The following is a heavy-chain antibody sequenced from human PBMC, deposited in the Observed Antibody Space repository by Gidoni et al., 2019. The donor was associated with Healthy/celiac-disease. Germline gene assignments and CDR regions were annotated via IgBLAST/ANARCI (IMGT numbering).Heavy chain of an antibody. CDR2: ISYDGSNK. CDR1: GFPFSSYG. Sequence: QVQLVESGGGVVQPGRSLSLSCAASGFPFSSYGMRWVRQAPGKGLEWVAVISYDGSNKYYADSVKGRFTISRDNSKNTLYLQMNSLRAEDTAVYYCAKALPRITGTTSDGGYYYYGMDVWGQGTTVTVSS. J-gene: IGHJ6*02. D-gene: IGHD1-7*01. CDR3: AKALPRITGTTSDGGYYYYGMDV. V-gene: IGHV3-30*18.